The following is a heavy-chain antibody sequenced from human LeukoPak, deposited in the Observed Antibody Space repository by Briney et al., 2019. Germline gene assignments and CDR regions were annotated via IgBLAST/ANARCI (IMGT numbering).Heavy chain of an antibody. J-gene: IGHJ4*02. CDR3: ARGYDYVWGSYRPD. V-gene: IGHV1-69*05. Sequence: VASVKVSCKASGGTFISYAISWVRQAPGQGLEWMGRIIPIFGTANYAQKFQGRGTLTTDESTRTAYMELSSLRSEDTAVYFCARGYDYVWGSYRPDWGQGTLVTVSS. D-gene: IGHD3-16*02. CDR1: GGTFISYA. CDR2: IIPIFGTA.